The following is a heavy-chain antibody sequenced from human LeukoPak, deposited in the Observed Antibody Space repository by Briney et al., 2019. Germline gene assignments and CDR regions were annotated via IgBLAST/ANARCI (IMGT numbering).Heavy chain of an antibody. D-gene: IGHD3-10*01. CDR2: IYYSGST. Sequence: PSETLSLTCSVYTCSISSSSYYWGWIRQPPGKGLEWIGSIYYSGSTYYNPSLKSRVTISVDTSKNQFSLKLSSVTAADTAVYYCARAPELWFGELISYYYYYMDVWGKGTTVTVSS. CDR1: TCSISSSSYY. CDR3: ARAPELWFGELISYYYYYMDV. J-gene: IGHJ6*03. V-gene: IGHV4-39*01.